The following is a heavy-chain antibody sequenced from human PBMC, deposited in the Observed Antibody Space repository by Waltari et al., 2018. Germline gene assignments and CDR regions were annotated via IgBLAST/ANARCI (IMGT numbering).Heavy chain of an antibody. J-gene: IGHJ5*02. CDR2: VNPNSGAT. D-gene: IGHD2-21*01. CDR3: ARGRDVFANFDYNWFDP. Sequence: QVQLVQSGAEVLRPGASVKVSCQASGYTFINYEINWVRQAAGQGLEWMGGVNPNSGATAYAQKFQGRITMTWDTSISTAYMEMNNLRSDDTAVLYCARGRDVFANFDYNWFDPWGQGTLVTVSS. CDR1: GYTFINYE. V-gene: IGHV1-8*02.